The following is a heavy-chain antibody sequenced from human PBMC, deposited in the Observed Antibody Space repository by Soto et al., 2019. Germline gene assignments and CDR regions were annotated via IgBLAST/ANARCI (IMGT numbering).Heavy chain of an antibody. J-gene: IGHJ4*02. CDR3: ASETSYVFND. D-gene: IGHD3-16*01. V-gene: IGHV3-23*01. Sequence: EVHLLESGGGLVQPGGSLRLSCAASGFTFSNYAMGWVRQAPGKWLEWVSTMSYNGRNTFSADSVRGRFTISRDDSRNTLYLQMNSLRADDTAVYYCASETSYVFNDWGQGTLVTVSS. CDR1: GFTFSNYA. CDR2: MSYNGRNT.